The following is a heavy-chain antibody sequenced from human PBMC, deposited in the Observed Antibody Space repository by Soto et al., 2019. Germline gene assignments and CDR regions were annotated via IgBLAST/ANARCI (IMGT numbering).Heavy chain of an antibody. CDR1: GFTFSSYG. J-gene: IGHJ4*02. D-gene: IGHD2-15*01. V-gene: IGHV3-30*18. CDR3: AEGGGQGPLDY. CDR2: ISYDGSNK. Sequence: QVQLVESGGGVVQPGRSLRLSCAASGFTFSSYGMHWVRQAPGKGLEWVAVISYDGSNKYYADSVKGRFTISRDNSKNTLYLQMNSLRAEDTAVYYCAEGGGQGPLDYWGQGTLVTVSS.